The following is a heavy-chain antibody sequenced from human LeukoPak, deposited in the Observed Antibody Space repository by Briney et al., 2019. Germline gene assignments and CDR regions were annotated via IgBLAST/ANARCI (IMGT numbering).Heavy chain of an antibody. CDR3: AKGDTTWELPHDY. Sequence: SGGSLRLSCAASGFTFSDSAIHWVRQASGKGLEWVGRIRSKTKNYATEYAASVKGRFTISRDNSKNTLYLQMNSLRAEDTAVYYCAKGDTTWELPHDYWGQGTLVTVSS. V-gene: IGHV3-73*01. CDR2: IRSKTKNYAT. CDR1: GFTFSDSA. D-gene: IGHD1-26*01. J-gene: IGHJ4*02.